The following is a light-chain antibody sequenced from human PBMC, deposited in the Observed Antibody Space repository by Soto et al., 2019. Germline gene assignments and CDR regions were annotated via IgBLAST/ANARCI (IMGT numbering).Light chain of an antibody. CDR1: ESVSSN. Sequence: EIVMTQSPATLSVSPGERATLSCRASESVSSNLAWYQHKPGQAPRLLIYGASTRATGIPDRFSGSGSGTEFTLTISSLQSEDFAVYYCQQYNYWLAWMFGQGTKVEIK. CDR3: QQYNYWLAWM. V-gene: IGKV3-15*01. J-gene: IGKJ1*01. CDR2: GAS.